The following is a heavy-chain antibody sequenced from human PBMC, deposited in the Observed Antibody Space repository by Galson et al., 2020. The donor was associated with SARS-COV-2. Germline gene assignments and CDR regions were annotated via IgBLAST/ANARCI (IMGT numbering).Heavy chain of an antibody. Sequence: SETLSLTCTVSGGSISSGSYYWSWIRQPAGKGLEWIGRIYTSGSTNYNPSLKSRVTISVDTSKNQFSLKLSSVTAADTAVYYCAREPHLIAVAGCFDYWGQGTLVTVSS. CDR3: AREPHLIAVAGCFDY. CDR2: IYTSGST. J-gene: IGHJ4*02. D-gene: IGHD6-19*01. CDR1: GGSISSGSYY. V-gene: IGHV4-61*02.